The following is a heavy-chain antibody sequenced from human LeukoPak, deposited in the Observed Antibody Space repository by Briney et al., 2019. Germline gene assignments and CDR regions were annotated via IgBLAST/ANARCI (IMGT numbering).Heavy chain of an antibody. Sequence: PSETLSLTGTGSGASVSNRQDYWSWIRQPPGKWLEWIGNIYYNRSLHFSPSLELRLSRSVDTSITQFSLKLRSVTAADTAVYYCASERWSYRSYYDFWGQGVLVTVSS. J-gene: IGHJ4*02. CDR2: IYYNRSL. V-gene: IGHV4-39*07. D-gene: IGHD3-10*01. CDR1: GASVSNRQDY. CDR3: ASERWSYRSYYDF.